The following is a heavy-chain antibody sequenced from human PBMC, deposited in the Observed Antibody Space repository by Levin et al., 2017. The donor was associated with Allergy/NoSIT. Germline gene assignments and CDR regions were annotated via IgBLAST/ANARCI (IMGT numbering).Heavy chain of an antibody. CDR2: IYYSGST. V-gene: IGHV4-39*01. Sequence: SQTLSLTCTVSGGSISSSSYYWGWIRQPPGKGLEWIGSIYYSGSTYYNPSLKSRVTISVDTSKNQFSLKLSSVTAADTAVYYCARRAPDVTERRYYYYYMDVWGKGTTVTVSS. CDR3: ARRAPDVTERRYYYYYMDV. J-gene: IGHJ6*03. CDR1: GGSISSSSYY. D-gene: IGHD1-1*01.